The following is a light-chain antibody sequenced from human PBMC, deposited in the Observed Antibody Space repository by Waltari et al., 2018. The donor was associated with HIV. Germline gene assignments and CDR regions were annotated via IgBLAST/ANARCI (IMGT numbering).Light chain of an antibody. CDR3: QQYNNWPPWT. CDR1: QSVSSD. CDR2: NAS. Sequence: EILMTQSPATLSVPPGERVTLSGRARQSVSSDLAWYRQKPGQAPRLLNYNASTRATGLPARFSGSGSVTEFTLTINSLQSEDFAFYYCQQYNNWPPWTFGQGTKVEIK. J-gene: IGKJ1*01. V-gene: IGKV3-15*01.